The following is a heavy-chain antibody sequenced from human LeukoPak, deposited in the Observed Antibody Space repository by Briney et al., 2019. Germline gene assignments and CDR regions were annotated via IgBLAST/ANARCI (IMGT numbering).Heavy chain of an antibody. CDR3: AREKRRYCSGGSCYYSSFDY. CDR1: GYSFISYC. J-gene: IGHJ4*02. Sequence: GEPLKFSCKSFGYSFISYCIGWVRQIPGKGLEWMGSIYPGDTDTRYSPSFQGEITISAAKSISTAYLQWTSLKASDTAMYYCAREKRRYCSGGSCYYSSFDYWGQGTLVT. D-gene: IGHD2-15*01. V-gene: IGHV5-51*01. CDR2: IYPGDTDT.